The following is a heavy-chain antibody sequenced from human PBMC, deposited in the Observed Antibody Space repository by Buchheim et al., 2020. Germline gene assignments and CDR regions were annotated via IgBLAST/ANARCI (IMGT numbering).Heavy chain of an antibody. CDR3: ARGGGFYGDYVGYFDY. V-gene: IGHV3-30-3*01. D-gene: IGHD4-17*01. Sequence: QVQLVESGGGVVQPGRSLRLSCAASGFTFSSYAMHWVRQAPGKGLEWVAVISYDGSNKYYADSVKGRFTISRDNSKNTLYLQMNSLRAEDTAVYYCARGGGFYGDYVGYFDYWGQGTL. CDR1: GFTFSSYA. J-gene: IGHJ4*02. CDR2: ISYDGSNK.